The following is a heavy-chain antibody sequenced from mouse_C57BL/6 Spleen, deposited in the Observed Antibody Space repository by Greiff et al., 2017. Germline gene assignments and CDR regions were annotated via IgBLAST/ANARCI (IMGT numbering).Heavy chain of an antibody. Sequence: DVKLVESGGGLVKPGGSLKLSCAASGFTFSDYGMHWVRQAPEKGLEWVAYISSGSSTIYYADTVKGRFTISRDNAKNTLFLQMTSLRSEDTAMYYCARLGYYGPDYWGQGTTLTVSS. CDR1: GFTFSDYG. V-gene: IGHV5-17*01. J-gene: IGHJ2*01. CDR3: ARLGYYGPDY. D-gene: IGHD1-1*01. CDR2: ISSGSSTI.